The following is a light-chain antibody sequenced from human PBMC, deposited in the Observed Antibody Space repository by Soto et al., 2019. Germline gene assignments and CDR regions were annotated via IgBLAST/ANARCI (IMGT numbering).Light chain of an antibody. J-gene: IGKJ2*01. CDR1: QSISDW. V-gene: IGKV1-5*03. CDR3: QQYNSYSRT. Sequence: DIQMTQSPSTLSASVGDRVTITCRASQSISDWLAWYQQKPGKAPRLLIFRASSLESGVPSRFSGRGSGTEFTLTISSLQPDDFATYYCQQYNSYSRTFGQGTKLEI. CDR2: RAS.